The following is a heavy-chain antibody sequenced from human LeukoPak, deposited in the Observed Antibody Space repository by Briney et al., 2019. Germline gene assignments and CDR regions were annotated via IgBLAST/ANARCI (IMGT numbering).Heavy chain of an antibody. Sequence: GGSLRLSCAASGFTFSSYATSWVRQAPGKGLEWVSAISGSGGSTYYADSVKGRFTISRDNSKNTLYLQMNSLRAEDTAVYYCAKSSTISLDFDYWGQGTLVTVSS. J-gene: IGHJ4*02. CDR3: AKSSTISLDFDY. CDR1: GFTFSSYA. D-gene: IGHD2/OR15-2a*01. V-gene: IGHV3-23*01. CDR2: ISGSGGST.